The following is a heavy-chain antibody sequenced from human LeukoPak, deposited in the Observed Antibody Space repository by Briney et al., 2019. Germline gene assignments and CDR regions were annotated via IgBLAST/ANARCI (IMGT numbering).Heavy chain of an antibody. J-gene: IGHJ4*02. V-gene: IGHV1-18*01. Sequence: ASVKVSCKASGYTFTSYGISWVRQAPGQGLEWMGWISAYNGNTNYAQKLQGRVTMTTDTSTSTAYMELRSLRSDGTAVYYCARRMTDYYDSSGYYYFDYWGQGTLVTVSS. CDR2: ISAYNGNT. D-gene: IGHD3-22*01. CDR1: GYTFTSYG. CDR3: ARRMTDYYDSSGYYYFDY.